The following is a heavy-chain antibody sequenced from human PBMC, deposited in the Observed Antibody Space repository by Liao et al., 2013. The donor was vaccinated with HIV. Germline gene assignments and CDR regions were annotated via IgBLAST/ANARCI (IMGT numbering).Heavy chain of an antibody. Sequence: QVQLQESGPGLVKPSETLSLTCTVSGGSISSYYWSWIRQPPGKGLEWIGYIYYSGSTNYNPSLKSRVTISVDTSKNQFSLKLSSVTAADTAVYSCARGYDFWSGYFRFDYWGQGTLVTVSS. D-gene: IGHD3-3*01. CDR1: GGSISSYY. J-gene: IGHJ4*02. CDR2: IYYSGST. V-gene: IGHV4-59*12. CDR3: ARGYDFWSGYFRFDY.